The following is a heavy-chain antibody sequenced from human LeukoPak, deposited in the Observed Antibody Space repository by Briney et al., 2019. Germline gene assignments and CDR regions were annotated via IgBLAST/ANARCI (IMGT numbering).Heavy chain of an antibody. J-gene: IGHJ6*03. V-gene: IGHV3-15*01. CDR3: AKRRHDYGDYYYMDV. D-gene: IGHD4-17*01. CDR2: IKSKTDGGTT. CDR1: GFTFSNAW. Sequence: PGGSLRLSCAASGFTFSNAWMSWVRQAPGKGLEWVGRIKSKTDGGTTDYAAPVKGRFTISRDDSKNTLYLQMNSLRADDTAVYYCAKRRHDYGDYYYMDVWGKGTTVTISS.